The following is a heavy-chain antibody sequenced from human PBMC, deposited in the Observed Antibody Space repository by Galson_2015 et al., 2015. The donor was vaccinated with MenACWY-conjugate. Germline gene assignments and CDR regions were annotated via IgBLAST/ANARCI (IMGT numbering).Heavy chain of an antibody. Sequence: LSLTCTVSGGSIGSSSFYWDWIRQPPGRGLEWIGTIYYSGSTYYNSSLKSRVTISVDTSQNQFSLNLSSVTAADTAMYYCARHDRTAPARSGAFDIWGRGTMVTVSS. J-gene: IGHJ3*02. CDR1: GGSIGSSSFY. D-gene: IGHD2-2*01. CDR3: ARHDRTAPARSGAFDI. CDR2: IYYSGST. V-gene: IGHV4-39*01.